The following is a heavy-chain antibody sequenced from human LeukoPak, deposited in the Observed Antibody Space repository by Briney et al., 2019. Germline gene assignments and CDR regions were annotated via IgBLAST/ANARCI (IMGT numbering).Heavy chain of an antibody. CDR3: ARESIAFDY. J-gene: IGHJ4*02. CDR2: INPSGGST. D-gene: IGHD6-13*01. Sequence: GASVKVSCKASGYTFTSYYMHWVRQAPGQGLEWMGIINPSGGSTSYAQKFQGRVTMTTDTSTSTAYMELRSLRSDDTAVYYCARESIAFDYWGQGTLVTVSS. V-gene: IGHV1-46*01. CDR1: GYTFTSYY.